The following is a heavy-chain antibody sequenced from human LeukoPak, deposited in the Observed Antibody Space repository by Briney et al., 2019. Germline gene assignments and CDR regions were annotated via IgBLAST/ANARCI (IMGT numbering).Heavy chain of an antibody. V-gene: IGHV1-24*01. J-gene: IGHJ4*02. CDR2: FDPEDGET. CDR1: GYTLTELS. Sequence: ASVKVSCKVSGYTLTELSMHWVRQAPGKGLEWMGGFDPEDGETIYAQKFQGRVTMTENTSTDTAYMELSSLRSEDTAVYCCATGRGYDFWSDLDYWGQGTLVTVSS. CDR3: ATGRGYDFWSDLDY. D-gene: IGHD3-3*01.